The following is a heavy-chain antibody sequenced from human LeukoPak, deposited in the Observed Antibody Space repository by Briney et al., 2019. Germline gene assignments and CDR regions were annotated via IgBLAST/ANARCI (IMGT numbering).Heavy chain of an antibody. Sequence: GGSLRLSCAASGLTVSSSYMSWVRQAPRIGLEWVSVISSDGKTNCADSVKGRFTISRDISKNTLYLQMNSLRAEDTAVYYCARVAAAGPFDYWGQGTLVTVSS. CDR1: GLTVSSSY. D-gene: IGHD6-13*01. V-gene: IGHV3-53*01. CDR3: ARVAAAGPFDY. CDR2: ISSDGKT. J-gene: IGHJ4*02.